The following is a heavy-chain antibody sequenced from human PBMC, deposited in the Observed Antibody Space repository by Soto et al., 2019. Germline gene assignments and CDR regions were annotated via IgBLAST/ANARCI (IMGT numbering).Heavy chain of an antibody. V-gene: IGHV3-23*01. J-gene: IGHJ4*02. CDR2: ISGSGGST. CDR3: AKDRAMATIYFDY. CDR1: GFMFSAYT. Sequence: PGGSLRLSCAASGFMFSAYTMNWVRQAPGKGLEWLSSISGSGGSTYYADSVKGRFTISRDNSKNTLYLQMNSLRAEDTAVYYCAKDRAMATIYFDYWGQGTLVTVSS. D-gene: IGHD5-12*01.